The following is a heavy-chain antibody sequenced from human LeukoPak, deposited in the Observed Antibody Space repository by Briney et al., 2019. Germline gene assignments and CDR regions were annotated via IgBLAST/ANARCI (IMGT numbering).Heavy chain of an antibody. J-gene: IGHJ4*02. V-gene: IGHV3-30*03. CDR1: GFTFSNYG. CDR2: ISYDGNNN. D-gene: IGHD4-23*01. Sequence: GGSLRLSCTASGFTFSNYGMHWVRQAPGKGLEWMATISYDGNNNYYTYSVKGRFTVSRDNSKNTLYPQMNSLRGEDTGVYYCARDRGGNEFDYWGQGTLVTVSS. CDR3: ARDRGGNEFDY.